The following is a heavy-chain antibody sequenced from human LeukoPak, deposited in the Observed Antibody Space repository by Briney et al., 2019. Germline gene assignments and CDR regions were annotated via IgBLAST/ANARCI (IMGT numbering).Heavy chain of an antibody. CDR2: ISGSGGST. CDR3: AREVYYDSSGYYPEGDWSDP. D-gene: IGHD3-22*01. Sequence: GGSLRLSCAASGFTFSSYAVSWVRQAPGKGLEWVSAISGSGGSTYYADSVKGRFTISRDNSKNTLYLQMNSLRAEDTAVYYCAREVYYDSSGYYPEGDWSDPWGQGTLVTVSS. CDR1: GFTFSSYA. V-gene: IGHV3-23*01. J-gene: IGHJ5*02.